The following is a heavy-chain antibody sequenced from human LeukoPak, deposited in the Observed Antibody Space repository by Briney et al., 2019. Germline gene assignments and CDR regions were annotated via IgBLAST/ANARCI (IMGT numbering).Heavy chain of an antibody. CDR1: GFTFDDYA. V-gene: IGHV3-23*03. D-gene: IGHD6-13*01. J-gene: IGHJ4*02. CDR3: AKEMYSSSWYYFDF. CDR2: IYSGGST. Sequence: PGGSLRLSCAASGFTFDDYAMHWVRQAPGKGLEWVSVIYSGGSTYYADSVKDRFTISRDNSRNTLYLQMNSLRAEDTAVYYCAKEMYSSSWYYFDFWGRGTLVTVSS.